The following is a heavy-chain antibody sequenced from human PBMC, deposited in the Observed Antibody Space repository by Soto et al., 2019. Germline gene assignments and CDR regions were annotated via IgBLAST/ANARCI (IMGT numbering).Heavy chain of an antibody. J-gene: IGHJ6*02. Sequence: ASVKVSCKASGYTFTSYDINWVRQATGQGLEWMGWMNPNSGNTNYAQKFQGRVTMTRDTSISTAYVELSRLRSDDTAVYYCARANPYYDILTGYFYGMDVWGQGTTVTVSS. D-gene: IGHD3-9*01. CDR2: MNPNSGNT. CDR3: ARANPYYDILTGYFYGMDV. V-gene: IGHV1-8*01. CDR1: GYTFTSYD.